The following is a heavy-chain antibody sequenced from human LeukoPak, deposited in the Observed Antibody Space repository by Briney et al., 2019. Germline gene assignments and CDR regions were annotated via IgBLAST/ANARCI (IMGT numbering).Heavy chain of an antibody. CDR3: ARGLHCSSTSCRDY. Sequence: ASVKVSCKASGYTFISYDINWVRQATGQGLEWMGWMNPNSGNTGYAQKFQGRVTMTRDTSISTAYMELSRLRSDDTAVYYCARGLHCSSTSCRDYWGQGTLVTVSS. CDR1: GYTFISYD. D-gene: IGHD2-2*01. CDR2: MNPNSGNT. J-gene: IGHJ4*02. V-gene: IGHV1-8*01.